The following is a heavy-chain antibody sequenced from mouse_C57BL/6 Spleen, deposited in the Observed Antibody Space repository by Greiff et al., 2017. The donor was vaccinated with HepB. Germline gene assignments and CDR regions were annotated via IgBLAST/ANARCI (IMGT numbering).Heavy chain of an antibody. CDR1: GYSFTGYY. Sequence: VQLQQSGPELVKPGASVKISCKASGYSFTGYYMNWVKQSPEKSLEWIGEINPSTGGTTYNQKFKAKATLTVDKSSSTAYMQLKSLTSEDSAVYYCARSLMVTTSWFAYWGQGTLVTVSA. CDR3: ARSLMVTTSWFAY. V-gene: IGHV1-42*01. CDR2: INPSTGGT. D-gene: IGHD2-2*01. J-gene: IGHJ3*01.